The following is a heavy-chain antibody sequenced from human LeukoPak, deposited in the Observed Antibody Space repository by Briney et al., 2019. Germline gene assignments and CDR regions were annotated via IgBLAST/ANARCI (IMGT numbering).Heavy chain of an antibody. V-gene: IGHV3-15*01. J-gene: IGHJ4*02. CDR3: ATIRDSSSWAFDY. CDR2: IKSKAGGSTP. D-gene: IGHD6-13*01. CDR1: GFTFIDVW. Sequence: GGSLRLSCAASGFTFIDVWMSWVRQAPGKGLEWVGRIKSKAGGSTPDYAAPVKGRFTISRDDSQNTLYVQMDSLTTDDTAVYYCATIRDSSSWAFDYWGQGTLVTVSS.